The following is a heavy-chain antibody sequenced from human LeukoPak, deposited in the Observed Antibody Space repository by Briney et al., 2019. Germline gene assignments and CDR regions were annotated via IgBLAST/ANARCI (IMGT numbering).Heavy chain of an antibody. V-gene: IGHV4-59*01. Sequence: PSETLSLTCTVSGGSISSYYWSWIRQPPGKGLEWIGYIYYSGSTNYNPSLKSRVTISVDTSKNQFSLKLSSVTAADTAVYYCARVTPSAYCSGGSCYPNFDYWGQGTLVTVSS. CDR2: IYYSGST. CDR3: ARVTPSAYCSGGSCYPNFDY. CDR1: GGSISSYY. J-gene: IGHJ4*02. D-gene: IGHD2-15*01.